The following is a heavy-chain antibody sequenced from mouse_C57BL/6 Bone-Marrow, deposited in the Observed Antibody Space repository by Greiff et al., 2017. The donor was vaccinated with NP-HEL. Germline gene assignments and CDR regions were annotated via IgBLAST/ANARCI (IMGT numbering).Heavy chain of an antibody. CDR2: IYPSDSET. V-gene: IGHV1-61*01. J-gene: IGHJ2*01. D-gene: IGHD1-1*01. Sequence: QVQLQQPGAELVRPGSSVKLSCKASGYTFTSYWMDWVKQRPGQGLEWIGNIYPSDSETHYNQKFKDKATLTVDKSSSTAYMQLSSLTSEDSAVYYCARRRTTVVAGCDYWGQGTTLTVSS. CDR1: GYTFTSYW. CDR3: ARRRTTVVAGCDY.